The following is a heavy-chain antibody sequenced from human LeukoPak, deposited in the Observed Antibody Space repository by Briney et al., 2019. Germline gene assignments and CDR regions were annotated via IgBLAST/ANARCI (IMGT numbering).Heavy chain of an antibody. D-gene: IGHD3-10*01. V-gene: IGHV1-2*02. CDR2: INPNSGGT. CDR3: ARVDLDGSGSYDY. J-gene: IGHJ4*02. Sequence: ASVKVSCKASGYTFTGYYMHWVRQAPGQGLEWMGWINPNSGGTNYAQKFQGRATMTRDTSISTAYMELSRLRSDDTAVYYCARVDLDGSGSYDYWGQGTLVTVSS. CDR1: GYTFTGYY.